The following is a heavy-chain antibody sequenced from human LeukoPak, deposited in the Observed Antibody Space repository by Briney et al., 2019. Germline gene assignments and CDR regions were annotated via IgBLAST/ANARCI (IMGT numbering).Heavy chain of an antibody. D-gene: IGHD1-26*01. Sequence: PSETLPLTCTVSGGSISSYYWSWIRQPPGKGLEWIGYIYYSGSTNYNPSLKSRVTISVDTSKNQFSLKLSSVTAADTAVYYCARVLRWELPNQAHFDYWGQGTLLTVSS. CDR3: ARVLRWELPNQAHFDY. J-gene: IGHJ4*02. V-gene: IGHV4-59*01. CDR1: GGSISSYY. CDR2: IYYSGST.